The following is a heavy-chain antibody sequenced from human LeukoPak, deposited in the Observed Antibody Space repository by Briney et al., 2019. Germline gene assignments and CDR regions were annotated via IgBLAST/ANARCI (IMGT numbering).Heavy chain of an antibody. CDR1: GHTFTSYY. CDR3: ARAGTSVTNWFDP. V-gene: IGHV1-46*01. Sequence: ASVKVSCKASGHTFTSYYMHWVRQAPGQGLEWMGIINPSGGSTSCAQKFQGRVTMTRDTSTSTVYMELSSLRSEDTAVYYCARAGTSVTNWFDPWGQGTLVTVSS. CDR2: INPSGGST. J-gene: IGHJ5*02. D-gene: IGHD4-11*01.